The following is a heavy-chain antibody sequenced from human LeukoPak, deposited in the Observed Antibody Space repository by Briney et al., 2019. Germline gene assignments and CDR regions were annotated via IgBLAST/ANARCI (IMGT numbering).Heavy chain of an antibody. CDR1: GFTFSSYA. CDR3: VKELYYYGSGGFGY. CDR2: ISSNGGST. Sequence: GGSLRLSCSASGFTFSSYAMHWVRQAPGKGLVYVSAISSNGGSTYYADSVKGRFTISRDNSKNTLYLQMSSLRAEDTAVYYCVKELYYYGSGGFGYWGQGTLVTVSS. J-gene: IGHJ4*02. D-gene: IGHD3-10*01. V-gene: IGHV3-64D*06.